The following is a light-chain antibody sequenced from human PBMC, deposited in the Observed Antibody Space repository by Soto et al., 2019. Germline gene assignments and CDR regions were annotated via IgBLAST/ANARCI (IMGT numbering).Light chain of an antibody. CDR1: QSVSSSY. J-gene: IGKJ3*01. Sequence: EIVLTQSPGTLSLSPGERATLSCRASQSVSSSYLAWYQQKPGQAPRLLIYGASSRATGIPDRFSGSGSGTDFTLTISRLEPEDVAGYYCQQYGSSVTFGPGTQVDS. CDR3: QQYGSSVT. V-gene: IGKV3-20*01. CDR2: GAS.